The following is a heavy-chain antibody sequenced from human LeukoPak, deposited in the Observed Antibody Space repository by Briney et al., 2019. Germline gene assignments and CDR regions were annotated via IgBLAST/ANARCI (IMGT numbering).Heavy chain of an antibody. Sequence: GRSLRLSCAACGFNFSSYGMHWVRQAPGKGLEWVAVISYDGTNKYFADSVKGRFTISRDNSKNTLSLQMNSLRADDTAVYYCASARALYGYSGYDEPYFDYWGQGTLVTVSS. CDR3: ASARALYGYSGYDEPYFDY. CDR1: GFNFSSYG. J-gene: IGHJ4*02. CDR2: ISYDGTNK. D-gene: IGHD5-12*01. V-gene: IGHV3-30*03.